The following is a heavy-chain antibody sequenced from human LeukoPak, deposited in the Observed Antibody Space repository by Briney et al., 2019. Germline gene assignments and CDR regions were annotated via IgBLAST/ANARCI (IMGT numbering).Heavy chain of an antibody. V-gene: IGHV3-23*01. D-gene: IGHD4-17*01. CDR2: ISGSDAST. Sequence: GGSLRLSCVASGFTFTSYAMNWVRQAPGKGLEWVSGISGSDASTHYADSVKGRFTISRDNAKNSLYLQMNSLRTEDTALYYCARSRDYGDPGDYWGQGTLVTVSS. J-gene: IGHJ4*02. CDR3: ARSRDYGDPGDY. CDR1: GFTFTSYA.